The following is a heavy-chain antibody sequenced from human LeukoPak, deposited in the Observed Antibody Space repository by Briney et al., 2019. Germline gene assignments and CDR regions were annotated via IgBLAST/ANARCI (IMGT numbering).Heavy chain of an antibody. V-gene: IGHV3-30*18. CDR3: AKDYSYYDILTGYH. CDR1: GFTFSSYE. J-gene: IGHJ5*02. Sequence: GGSLRLSCVVSGFTFSSYEMNWVRQAPGKGLEWVAVISYDGSNKYYADSVKGRFTISRDNSKNTLYLQMNSLRAEDTAVYYCAKDYSYYDILTGYHWGQGTLVTVSS. CDR2: ISYDGSNK. D-gene: IGHD3-9*01.